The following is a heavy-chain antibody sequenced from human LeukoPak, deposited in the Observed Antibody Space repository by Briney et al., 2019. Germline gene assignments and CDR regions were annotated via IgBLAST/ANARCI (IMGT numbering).Heavy chain of an antibody. J-gene: IGHJ5*02. CDR2: INSDGSST. V-gene: IGHV3-74*01. CDR3: ARAHYYDSSDPFDP. Sequence: GGSLRLSCAASGFTFSKYRMHWVRQAPGKGLVWVSRINSDGSSTSYADSVKGRFTISRDNAKNTLYLQMNSLRAEDTAVYYCARAHYYDSSDPFDPWGQGTLVTVSS. D-gene: IGHD3-22*01. CDR1: GFTFSKYR.